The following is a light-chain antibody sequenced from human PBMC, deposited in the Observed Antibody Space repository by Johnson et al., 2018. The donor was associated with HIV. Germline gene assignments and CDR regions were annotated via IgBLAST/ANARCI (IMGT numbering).Light chain of an antibody. J-gene: IGLJ1*01. CDR3: GTWDNSLSAYV. CDR1: SSNIGNNY. Sequence: QSALTQPPSVSAAPGQKVTISCSGSSSNIGNNYVSWYQQLPGTAPKLLIYENNKRPSGIPDRFSGSKSGTSATLGITGLQTGDEAAYYCGTWDNSLSAYVFGTGTKVTVL. V-gene: IGLV1-51*02. CDR2: ENN.